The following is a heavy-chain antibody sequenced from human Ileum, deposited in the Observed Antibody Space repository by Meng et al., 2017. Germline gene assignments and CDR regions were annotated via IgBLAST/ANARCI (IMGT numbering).Heavy chain of an antibody. J-gene: IGHJ4*02. Sequence: PWSGPGLVKPSGTLSLTCAVSGNSITTYTWWTWVRQSPEKGLEWIGEIYHSGRTNYNPSLTSRVTMSVDKSKKQISLNLSSVTAADTAVYYCATSVDNSGFYLGYWGPGILVTVSS. CDR2: IYHSGRT. CDR1: GNSITTYTW. D-gene: IGHD3-22*01. CDR3: ATSVDNSGFYLGY. V-gene: IGHV4-4*02.